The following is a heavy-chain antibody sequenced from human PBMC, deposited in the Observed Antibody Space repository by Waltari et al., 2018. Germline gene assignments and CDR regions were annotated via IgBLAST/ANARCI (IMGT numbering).Heavy chain of an antibody. D-gene: IGHD2-2*01. V-gene: IGHV4-39*07. CDR3: ARDVPSLEPPALAWFDP. Sequence: QLQLQESGPGLVKPSETLSLTCTVSGDSISSSTYYWGWIRQPPGKRLEWIGSINYSGNIYYNPSLKSRVTISVDTSKNQFSLKLNSVTAADTAVYYCARDVPSLEPPALAWFDPWGQGTLVTVPS. CDR2: INYSGNI. CDR1: GDSISSSTYY. J-gene: IGHJ5*02.